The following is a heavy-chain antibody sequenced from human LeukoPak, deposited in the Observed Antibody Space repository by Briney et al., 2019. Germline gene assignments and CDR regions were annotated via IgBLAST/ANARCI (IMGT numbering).Heavy chain of an antibody. V-gene: IGHV3-7*01. D-gene: IGHD3-22*01. CDR2: IKHDGSEE. Sequence: ETLSLTCAVYGGSFSGYYWSWIRQPPGKGLEWMANIKHDGSEEFYVDSVKGRFTISRDNAKNSLYLQMNSQRAEDTAVYYCARQFYDSSGYYFTPSDYWGQETLVTVSS. CDR3: ARQFYDSSGYYFTPSDY. J-gene: IGHJ4*02. CDR1: GGSFSGYY.